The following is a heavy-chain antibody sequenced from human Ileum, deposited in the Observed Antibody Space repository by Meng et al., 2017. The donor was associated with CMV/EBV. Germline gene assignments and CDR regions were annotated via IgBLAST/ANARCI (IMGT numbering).Heavy chain of an antibody. CDR1: GGSMSSYY. D-gene: IGHD7-27*01. J-gene: IGHJ4*02. CDR3: AREGPTDWGRALDY. V-gene: IGHV4-4*07. CDR2: IYTSGSS. Sequence: VEQQDAGPGLVKPSETLSLTCTVSGGSMSSYYWSWIRQPAGKGLEWIGRIYTSGSSNYNSSLKSRVTMSVDTSKNQFSMKLNSVTAADTAVYYCAREGPTDWGRALDYWGQGTLVTVSS.